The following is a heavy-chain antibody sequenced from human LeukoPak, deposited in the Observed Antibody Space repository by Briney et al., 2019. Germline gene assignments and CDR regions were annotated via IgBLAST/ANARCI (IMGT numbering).Heavy chain of an antibody. CDR2: IYYRGST. Sequence: PSETLSLTCTVSGGSISSSSYYWGWIRQPPGKGLEWIGSIYYRGSTYYNPSLKSRVTISVDTSKNQFSLKLSSVTAADTAVYYCARADYDWDAFDIWGQGTMVTVSS. J-gene: IGHJ3*02. D-gene: IGHD3-22*01. CDR1: GGSISSSSYY. V-gene: IGHV4-39*07. CDR3: ARADYDWDAFDI.